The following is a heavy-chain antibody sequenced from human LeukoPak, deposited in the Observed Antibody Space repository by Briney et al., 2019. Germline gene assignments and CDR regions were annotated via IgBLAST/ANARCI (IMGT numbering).Heavy chain of an antibody. V-gene: IGHV3-74*01. J-gene: IGHJ4*02. Sequence: QPGESLRLSWAAAGFTFSYFWMHWFRQTPGKGLVWVSCINTDGSYSSYADSVKGRFTISRDNAKNSLYLQMNSLRAEDTAVYYCASEAVAGTFDYWGQGTLVTVSS. CDR1: GFTFSYFW. CDR2: INTDGSYS. D-gene: IGHD6-19*01. CDR3: ASEAVAGTFDY.